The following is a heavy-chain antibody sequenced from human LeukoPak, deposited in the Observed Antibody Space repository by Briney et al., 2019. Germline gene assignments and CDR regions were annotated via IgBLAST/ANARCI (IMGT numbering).Heavy chain of an antibody. CDR2: INHSGST. CDR1: GGSFSGYY. CDR3: AREGCSSTSCHYYYYYYMDV. J-gene: IGHJ6*03. Sequence: SETLSLTCAVYGGSFSGYYWSWIRQPPGKGLEWIGEINHSGSTNYDPSLKSRVTISVDTSKNQFSLKLSSVTAADTAVYYCAREGCSSTSCHYYYYYYMDVWGKGTTVTVSS. V-gene: IGHV4-34*01. D-gene: IGHD2-2*01.